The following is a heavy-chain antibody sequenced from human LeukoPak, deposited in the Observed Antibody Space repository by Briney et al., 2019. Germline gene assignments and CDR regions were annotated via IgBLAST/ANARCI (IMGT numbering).Heavy chain of an antibody. CDR2: INSSGGGT. CDR1: GYTFTSYF. V-gene: IGHV1-46*01. CDR3: ASASYYYDFSF. J-gene: IGHJ4*02. Sequence: ASVKVSCKASGYTFTSYFMHWVRQAPGQGLDWMGVINSSGGGTSYAQKFQGRVTMTRDTSTSTVYMELSSLRSEDTAVYYCASASYYYDFSFWGQGTLVTVSS. D-gene: IGHD3-22*01.